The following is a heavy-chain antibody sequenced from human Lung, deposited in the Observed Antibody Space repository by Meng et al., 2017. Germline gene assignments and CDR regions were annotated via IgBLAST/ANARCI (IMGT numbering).Heavy chain of an antibody. CDR2: INHSGST. J-gene: IGHJ4*02. CDR3: ARGPTTMAHDFDY. D-gene: IGHD4-11*01. Sequence: QGRLQQWGEGLLKPSETLYLTCVVSGGSFSDYYWSWIRQPPGKGLEWIGEINHSGSTNYNPSLESRATISVDTSQNNLSLKLSSVTAADSAVYYCARGPTTMAHDFDYWGQGTLVTVSS. V-gene: IGHV4-34*01. CDR1: GGSFSDYY.